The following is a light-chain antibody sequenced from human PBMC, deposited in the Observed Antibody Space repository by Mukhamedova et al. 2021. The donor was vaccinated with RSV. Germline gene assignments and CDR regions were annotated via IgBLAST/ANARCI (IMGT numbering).Light chain of an antibody. Sequence: WYQRRVHGKVREVLIFGASSLQSGVPSRFSGSGSGTDFTLTISSLQPEDVATYYCQKYNSAPFTFGPGTKVDIK. J-gene: IGKJ3*01. CDR2: GAS. CDR3: QKYNSAPFT. V-gene: IGKV1-27*01.